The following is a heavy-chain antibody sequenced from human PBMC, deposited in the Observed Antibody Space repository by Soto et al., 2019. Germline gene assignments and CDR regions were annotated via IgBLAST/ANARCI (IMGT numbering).Heavy chain of an antibody. V-gene: IGHV4-59*08. J-gene: IGHJ6*03. CDR3: ARATLDYGDYDYYYYMDV. D-gene: IGHD4-17*01. Sequence: SETLSLTCTVSGGSISSYYWSWIRQPPGKGLGWIGYIYYSGSTNYNPSLKSRVTISVDTSKNQFSLKLSSVTAADTAVYYCARATLDYGDYDYYYYMDVWGKGATVTVSS. CDR2: IYYSGST. CDR1: GGSISSYY.